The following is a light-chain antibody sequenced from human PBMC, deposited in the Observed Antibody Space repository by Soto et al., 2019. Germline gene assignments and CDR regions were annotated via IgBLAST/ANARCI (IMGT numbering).Light chain of an antibody. CDR1: QSITSY. J-gene: IGKJ1*01. Sequence: DIQVTQTPSSLSASVGDRVSVTCRASQSITSYLNWYQQKPGKAPKLLIYAASSLQSGVPSRFSGSGSGTDFTLTISSLQPEDFATYFCQQSYSRPRTFGQGSKVDI. CDR2: AAS. CDR3: QQSYSRPRT. V-gene: IGKV1-39*01.